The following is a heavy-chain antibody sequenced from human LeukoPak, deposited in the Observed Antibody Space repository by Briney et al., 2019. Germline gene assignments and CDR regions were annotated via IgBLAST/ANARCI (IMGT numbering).Heavy chain of an antibody. CDR2: INGENGNT. D-gene: IGHD2-2*01. V-gene: IGHV1-3*03. CDR3: AREVSAVGANYFDY. CDR1: GYIFSDYT. Sequence: ASVKVSCKASGYIFSDYTMHWVRQAPGQRLEWMGWINGENGNTKYSQELRGRVTFTSDSSATTVYMELSSLRSEDVAVYYCAREVSAVGANYFDYWGQGTLVTVSS. J-gene: IGHJ4*02.